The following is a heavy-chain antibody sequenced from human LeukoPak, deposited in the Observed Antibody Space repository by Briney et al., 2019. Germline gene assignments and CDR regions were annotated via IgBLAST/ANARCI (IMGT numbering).Heavy chain of an antibody. CDR3: ARDGYFRSESLDY. CDR2: IYTTGTT. V-gene: IGHV3-66*01. CDR1: GFTVSSNY. Sequence: TGGSLRLSCAASGFTVSSNYMTWVRQAPGKGLEWVSVIYTTGTTYYADSVKGRFTVSRDDSKNTLYLQMNSLRAEDTAVYYCARDGYFRSESLDYWGQGTLVTVSS. J-gene: IGHJ4*02. D-gene: IGHD3-3*01.